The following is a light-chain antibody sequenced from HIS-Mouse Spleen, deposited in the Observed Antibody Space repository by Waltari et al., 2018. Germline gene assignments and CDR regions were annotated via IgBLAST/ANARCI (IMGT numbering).Light chain of an antibody. CDR2: RNK. J-gene: IGLJ3*02. CDR3: AAWDDSLSGPV. Sequence: QSVLTQPPSASGTPGQRVTISCSGSSSHIGSNYVYWYQQLPGKAPKILIYRNKQRPSEVPDRFSGSKSGTSASLAISGVRSEDEADYYWAAWDDSLSGPVFGGGTKLTVL. CDR1: SSHIGSNY. V-gene: IGLV1-47*01.